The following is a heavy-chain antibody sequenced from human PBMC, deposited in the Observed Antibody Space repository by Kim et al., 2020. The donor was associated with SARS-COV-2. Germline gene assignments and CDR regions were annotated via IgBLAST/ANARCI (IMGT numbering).Heavy chain of an antibody. D-gene: IGHD3-22*01. Sequence: SETLSLTCTVSGGSISYYYWSWIRQPPGKGLEWNGYVFDSGSTNYNPSLKSRVTISLDTSKKQFSLQLTSVTAADTAVYYCARGKYYYDGSGNPRFWYFDLWGRGTLVTVSS. J-gene: IGHJ2*01. CDR2: VFDSGST. V-gene: IGHV4-59*01. CDR1: GGSISYYY. CDR3: ARGKYYYDGSGNPRFWYFDL.